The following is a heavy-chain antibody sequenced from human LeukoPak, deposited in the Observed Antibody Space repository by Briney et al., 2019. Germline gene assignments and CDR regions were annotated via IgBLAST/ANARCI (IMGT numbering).Heavy chain of an antibody. J-gene: IGHJ4*02. V-gene: IGHV4-59*11. Sequence: PSETLSLTCSVAGVSISSRYWSWIRRPPGRGLEWIGYASVTGNPDYNLSLKSRVTISVDTSKNQFSLRLTSVTAADTAIYYCASEFTQGGGLFEYWGQGILVTVSS. D-gene: IGHD3-16*01. CDR1: GVSISSRY. CDR3: ASEFTQGGGLFEY. CDR2: ASVTGNP.